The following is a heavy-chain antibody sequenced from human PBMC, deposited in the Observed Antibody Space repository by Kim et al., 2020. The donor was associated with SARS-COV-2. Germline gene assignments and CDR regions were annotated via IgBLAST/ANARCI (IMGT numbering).Heavy chain of an antibody. CDR1: GGTFSSYA. Sequence: SVKVSCKASGGTFSSYAISWVRQAPGQGLEWMGGIIPIFGTANYAQKFQGRVTITADESTSTAYMELSSLRSEDTAVYYCARGRYYGSGSYYKIPATGGLPNFDYWSQGTLVTVSS. J-gene: IGHJ4*02. CDR2: IIPIFGTA. V-gene: IGHV1-69*13. D-gene: IGHD3-10*01. CDR3: ARGRYYGSGSYYKIPATGGLPNFDY.